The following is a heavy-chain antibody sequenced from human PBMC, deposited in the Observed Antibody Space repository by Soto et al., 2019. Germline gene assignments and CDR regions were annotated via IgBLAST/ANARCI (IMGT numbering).Heavy chain of an antibody. J-gene: IGHJ4*02. D-gene: IGHD3-22*01. CDR2: IYYSGST. CDR3: ARDSSYYYNTSGYRYLDF. V-gene: IGHV4-30-4*01. Sequence: SEALSLTCTVSGGSISSGDYYWSWIRQPPGKGLEWIGYIYYSGSTYYNPSLKSRVTISVDTSKNQFSLKLSSVTAADTAVYYCARDSSYYYNTSGYRYLDFWGQGALVT. CDR1: GGSISSGDYY.